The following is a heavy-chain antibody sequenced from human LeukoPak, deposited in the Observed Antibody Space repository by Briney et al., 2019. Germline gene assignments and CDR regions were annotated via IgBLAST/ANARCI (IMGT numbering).Heavy chain of an antibody. Sequence: PSETLSLTCTVSGGSISSYYWSWIRQPPGKGLEWIGYIYYSGSTNYNPSLKSRVTISVDTSKNQFSLKLSSVTAADTAVYYCARSSGWYAGEDYFDYWGQGTLVTVSS. CDR1: GGSISSYY. J-gene: IGHJ4*02. V-gene: IGHV4-59*01. D-gene: IGHD6-19*01. CDR3: ARSSGWYAGEDYFDY. CDR2: IYYSGST.